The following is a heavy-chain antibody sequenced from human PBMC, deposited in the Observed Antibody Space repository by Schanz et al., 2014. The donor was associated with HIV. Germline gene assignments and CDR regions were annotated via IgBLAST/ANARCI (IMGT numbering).Heavy chain of an antibody. J-gene: IGHJ6*02. CDR1: GFTVSNNH. Sequence: EEHLLESGGDLIQPGGSLRLSCVASGFTVSNNHLSWVRQAPGKGLEWVSIIYSAGTTYYTDSVKGRFTISRDNSKNTLYRQMNSLRAEDTAIYHCAKDGGSRGRRRGMDVWGQGTTVTVSS. D-gene: IGHD3-10*01. CDR3: AKDGGSRGRRRGMDV. V-gene: IGHV3-66*03. CDR2: IYSAGTT.